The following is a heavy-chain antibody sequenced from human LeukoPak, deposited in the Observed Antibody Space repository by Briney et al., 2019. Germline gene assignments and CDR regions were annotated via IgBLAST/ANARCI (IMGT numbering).Heavy chain of an antibody. V-gene: IGHV1-2*02. D-gene: IGHD1-26*01. CDR2: INPNSGGT. CDR3: ARDLGFLEGADP. J-gene: IGHJ5*02. CDR1: GYTFTGYY. Sequence: ASVKVSCKASGYTFTGYYMHWVRQAPGQGLEWMGWINPNSGGTNYARKFQGRVTMTRDTSISTAYMELSRLRSDDTAVYYCARDLGFLEGADPWGQGTLVTVSS.